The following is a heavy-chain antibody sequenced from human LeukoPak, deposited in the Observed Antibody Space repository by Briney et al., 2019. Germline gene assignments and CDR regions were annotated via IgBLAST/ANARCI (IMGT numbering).Heavy chain of an antibody. CDR2: ISSSSSYI. V-gene: IGHV3-21*01. J-gene: IGHJ4*02. CDR3: ASGSRDGYNDY. D-gene: IGHD5-24*01. Sequence: GGSLRLSCAASGFTFSNHGIHWVRQAPGKGLEWVSSISSSSSYIYYADSVKGRFTISRDNAKNSLYLQMNSLRAEDTAVYYCASGSRDGYNDYWGQGTLVTVSS. CDR1: GFTFSNHG.